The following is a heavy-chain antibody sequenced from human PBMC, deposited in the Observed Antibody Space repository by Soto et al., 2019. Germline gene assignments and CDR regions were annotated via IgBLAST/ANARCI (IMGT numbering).Heavy chain of an antibody. D-gene: IGHD6-13*01. Sequence: QVTLKESGPVLVKPTETLTLRCTVPGLSITDSEMGVSWIRQPPGQPLEWLAHIDSSGEKSYRTFLKSRLAISKDTSKSQIVLTMTNMDPADTATYYCARRQLAVAVSPWFDPWGQGIPVTVSS. J-gene: IGHJ5*02. CDR2: IDSSGEK. CDR3: ARRQLAVAVSPWFDP. V-gene: IGHV2-26*01. CDR1: GLSITDSEMG.